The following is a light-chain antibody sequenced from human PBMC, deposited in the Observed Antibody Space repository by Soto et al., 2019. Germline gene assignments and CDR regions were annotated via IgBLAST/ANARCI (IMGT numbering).Light chain of an antibody. Sequence: EIVLTQSPATLSLSPGERATLSCRASQSVNSNLAWYQQKPGQAPSLLIFDASYRATDIPARFSGSGSGTDFTLTISSLEPEDFAVYYCQQYNNWPPRTFGQGTKVEIK. CDR2: DAS. CDR3: QQYNNWPPRT. J-gene: IGKJ1*01. CDR1: QSVNSN. V-gene: IGKV3-11*01.